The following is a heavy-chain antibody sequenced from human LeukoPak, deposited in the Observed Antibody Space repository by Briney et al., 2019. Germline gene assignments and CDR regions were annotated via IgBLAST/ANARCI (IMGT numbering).Heavy chain of an antibody. CDR1: GGSFRGYY. D-gene: IGHD3-10*01. J-gene: IGHJ4*02. V-gene: IGHV4-34*01. Sequence: ASETLSLTCAAYGGSFRGYYWSWIRQPPGKGLEWIGEINHSGSTNYNPSLKSRVTISVDTSKNQFSLKLSSVTAADTAVYYCARDAGGPTVRQSAYWGQGTLVTVSS. CDR2: INHSGST. CDR3: ARDAGGPTVRQSAY.